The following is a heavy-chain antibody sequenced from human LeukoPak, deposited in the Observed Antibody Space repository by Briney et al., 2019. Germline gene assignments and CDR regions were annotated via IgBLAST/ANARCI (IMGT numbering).Heavy chain of an antibody. CDR2: INAGNGNT. V-gene: IGHV1-3*03. D-gene: IGHD5-24*01. CDR1: GYTFTTHT. CDR3: ARGGVENPDY. Sequence: ASVKVSCKASGYTFTTHTIHWVRQAPGQRLEWMGWINAGNGNTKYSQEFQDRVTITRDTSASTVYMELSSLRSEDTAVYYCARGGVENPDYWGQGTLVTVSS. J-gene: IGHJ4*02.